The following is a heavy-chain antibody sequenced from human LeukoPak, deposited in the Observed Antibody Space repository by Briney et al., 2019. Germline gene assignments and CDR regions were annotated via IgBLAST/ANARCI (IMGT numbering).Heavy chain of an antibody. CDR2: IKGDGSQK. V-gene: IGHV3-7*01. CDR1: GFTFNNYW. CDR3: ARDVNPRLVNYYDGSGYYFDGFDI. J-gene: IGHJ3*02. D-gene: IGHD3-22*01. Sequence: GGSLRLSCAASGFTFNNYWMTWVRQAPGKGLEWVANIKGDGSQKHYVDSVEGRFTISRDNAENSLYLQMNSLRAEDTAVYYCARDVNPRLVNYYDGSGYYFDGFDIWGQGTLVTVSS.